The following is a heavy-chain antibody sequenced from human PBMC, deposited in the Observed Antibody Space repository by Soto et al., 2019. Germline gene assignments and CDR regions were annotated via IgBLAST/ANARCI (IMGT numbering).Heavy chain of an antibody. CDR3: ARDPAP. CDR1: GGSISSGGYY. CDR2: IYNSGST. V-gene: IGHV4-31*01. Sequence: QVQLQESGPGLVKPSQTLSLTCTVSGGSISSGGYYWSWIRQHPGKGLEWIGYIYNSGSTYYNPXLXRXXTISADTSKNQFSLKLSSVTAADTAVYYCARDPAPWGQGTLVTVSS. J-gene: IGHJ5*02.